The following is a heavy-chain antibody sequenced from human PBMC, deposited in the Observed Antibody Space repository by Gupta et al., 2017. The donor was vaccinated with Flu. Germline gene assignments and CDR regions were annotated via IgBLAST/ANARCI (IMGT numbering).Heavy chain of an antibody. J-gene: IGHJ2*01. CDR3: ARELLEFVPDWYFDL. CDR1: GFTVSSNY. V-gene: IGHV3-66*02. CDR2: IYSGGST. Sequence: EVQLVESGGGLVQLGGSLRLSCAASGFTVSSNYMSWVRQAPGKGLEWVSVIYSGGSTYYADSVKGRFTISRDNSKNTLYLQMNSLRAEDTAVYYCARELLEFVPDWYFDLWGRGTLVTVSS. D-gene: IGHD3-10*01.